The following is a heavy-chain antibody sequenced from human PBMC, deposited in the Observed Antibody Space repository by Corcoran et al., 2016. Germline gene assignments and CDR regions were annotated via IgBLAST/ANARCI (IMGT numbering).Heavy chain of an antibody. CDR2: LNRDGSRT. V-gene: IGHV3-74*01. Sequence: EVPLVESGGGLVQPGGSLKLSCAAPVFPFGTSWMPWVRPAPWTGLAWVSRLNRDGSRTTYADSVQGQFPISRDNAKNTLYLQMNSRRDEGTAVDYCASGANYVGDYYFDNWGQGTLVTVSS. CDR3: ASGANYVGDYYFDN. D-gene: IGHD2-21*02. CDR1: VFPFGTSW. J-gene: IGHJ4*02.